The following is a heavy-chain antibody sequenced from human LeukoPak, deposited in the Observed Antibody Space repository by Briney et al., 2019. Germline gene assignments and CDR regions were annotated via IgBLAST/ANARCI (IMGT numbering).Heavy chain of an antibody. D-gene: IGHD3-9*01. J-gene: IGHJ2*01. CDR1: GYTFTSYG. CDR3: ARDQPPDYDVLTGAHLFDL. Sequence: GASVKVSCKASGYTFTSYGISWVRQAPGQGLEWMGWISADNGNTNYAQKLQGRVTMTTDTSTSTAYMELRSLRSDDTAVYYCARDQPPDYDVLTGAHLFDLWGRGTRVTVSS. CDR2: ISADNGNT. V-gene: IGHV1-18*01.